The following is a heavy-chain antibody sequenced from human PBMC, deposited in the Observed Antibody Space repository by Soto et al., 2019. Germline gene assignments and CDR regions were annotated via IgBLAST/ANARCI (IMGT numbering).Heavy chain of an antibody. Sequence: EVQLVESGGGLVQPGGSLRLSCAASGFTFSDYHMHWVRQAAGKGLEWVAAIDTSGHTFYLGSVRGRFTVSRDDPRSSFHLQMGNLRPEYSAVYYCARLEIIGVNWFEQWGRGVLVTVSS. CDR3: ARLEIIGVNWFEQ. J-gene: IGHJ5*02. V-gene: IGHV3-13*01. CDR2: IDTSGHT. D-gene: IGHD3-10*01. CDR1: GFTFSDYH.